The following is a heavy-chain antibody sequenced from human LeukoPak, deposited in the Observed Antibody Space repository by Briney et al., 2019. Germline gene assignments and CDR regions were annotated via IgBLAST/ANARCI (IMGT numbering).Heavy chain of an antibody. V-gene: IGHV1-69*01. Sequence: ASVKVSCKASGGTFSSYAISWVRQAPGQGLEWMGGIIPIFGTANYAQKFQGRVTITADESTSTAYMELSSLRSEDTAVYYCARGEGAAGKIYYYRIDVWGKGATVNVS. J-gene: IGHJ6*04. CDR1: GGTFSSYA. D-gene: IGHD6-13*01. CDR2: IIPIFGTA. CDR3: ARGEGAAGKIYYYRIDV.